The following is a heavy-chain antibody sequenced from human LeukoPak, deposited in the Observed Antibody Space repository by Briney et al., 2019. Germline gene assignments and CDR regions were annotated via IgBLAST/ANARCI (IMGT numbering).Heavy chain of an antibody. CDR3: ARDYYGSSGYYGRYYYYYYYMDV. CDR2: INHSGST. D-gene: IGHD3-22*01. Sequence: GSLRLSCAASGFTFSSYWMHLIRQPPGKGLEWIGEINHSGSTNYNPSLKSRVTISVDTSKNQFSLKLSSATAADTAVYYCARDYYGSSGYYGRYYYYYYYMDVWGKGTTVTVSS. CDR1: GFTFSSYW. J-gene: IGHJ6*03. V-gene: IGHV4-34*01.